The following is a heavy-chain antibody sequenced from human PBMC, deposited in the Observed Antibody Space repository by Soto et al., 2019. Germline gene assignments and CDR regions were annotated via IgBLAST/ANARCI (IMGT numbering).Heavy chain of an antibody. CDR3: AHRVLRTVFGLVTTTAIYFDF. J-gene: IGHJ4*02. D-gene: IGHD3-3*01. V-gene: IGHV2-5*02. CDR2: IYWDDDK. Sequence: QITLNESGPTPVKPRQTLTLTCTFSGFSLTTSGVGVGWIRQSPGKAPEWLALIYWDDDKRYSPSLKSRLTTTNDPSKNQVVLTMADLDPADTATYYCAHRVLRTVFGLVTTTAIYFDFWGQGTPVAVSS. CDR1: GFSLTTSGVG.